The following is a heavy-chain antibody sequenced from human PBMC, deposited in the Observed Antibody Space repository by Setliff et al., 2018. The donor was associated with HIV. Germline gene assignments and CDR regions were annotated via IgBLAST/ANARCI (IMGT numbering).Heavy chain of an antibody. CDR1: GGSISSYY. J-gene: IGHJ4*02. Sequence: SETLSLTCTVSGGSISSYYWSWIRQPPGKGLEWIGYIYTTGSTNYNPSLKSRVTMSVDTSKNQFSLKVTSVTAADTAVYYCMRSAGIAVAGLLYFDFWGLGTLVTVSS. CDR2: IYTTGST. CDR3: MRSAGIAVAGLLYFDF. D-gene: IGHD6-19*01. V-gene: IGHV4-4*09.